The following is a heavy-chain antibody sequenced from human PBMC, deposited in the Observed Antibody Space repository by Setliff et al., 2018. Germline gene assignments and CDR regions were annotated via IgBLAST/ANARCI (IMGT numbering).Heavy chain of an antibody. CDR1: GDSIFDNY. CDR2: ISYTGST. CDR3: AGGAFGSRWYVRPWFDP. D-gene: IGHD6-13*01. Sequence: PSETLSLTCSVSGDSIFDNYWSWIRQSPGRGLEWIAYISYTGSTNYNPSLKSRVTISVDTSKNQFSLKLSSVTAADTAVYYCAGGAFGSRWYVRPWFDPWGQGTLVTVSS. J-gene: IGHJ5*02. V-gene: IGHV4-59*01.